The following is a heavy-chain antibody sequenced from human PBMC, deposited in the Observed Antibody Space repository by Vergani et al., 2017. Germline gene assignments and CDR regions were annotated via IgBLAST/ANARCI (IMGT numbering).Heavy chain of an antibody. CDR1: GFTFSTYG. V-gene: IGHV3-30*03. CDR2: VSYDGSDK. D-gene: IGHD2-2*02. J-gene: IGHJ4*02. CDR3: ATEYMGYCNDTNSYKFDY. Sequence: QVQLVESGGGVVQPGRSLRLSCAVSGFTFSTYGMHWVRQAPGKGLEWVEHVSYDGSDKYYGDSVKGRFTISKDNSKSTVYLQMNRLRAEDTAVYFCATEYMGYCNDTNSYKFDYWGQGTLVTVSS.